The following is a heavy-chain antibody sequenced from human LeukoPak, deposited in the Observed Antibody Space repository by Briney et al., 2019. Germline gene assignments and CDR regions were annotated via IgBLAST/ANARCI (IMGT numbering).Heavy chain of an antibody. J-gene: IGHJ3*02. D-gene: IGHD6-13*01. Sequence: GSLELSCAASGFPFSSYGMHWVRQAPGKGLEWVAVISYDGSNKYYADSVKGRFTISRDNSKNTLYLQMNSLRAEDTAVYYCAKDDGYSSSWYRLRPGAFDIWGQGTMVTVSS. CDR2: ISYDGSNK. CDR3: AKDDGYSSSWYRLRPGAFDI. CDR1: GFPFSSYG. V-gene: IGHV3-30*18.